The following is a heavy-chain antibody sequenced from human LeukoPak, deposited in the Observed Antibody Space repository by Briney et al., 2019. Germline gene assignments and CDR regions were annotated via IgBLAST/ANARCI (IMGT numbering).Heavy chain of an antibody. D-gene: IGHD2-21*02. CDR3: ARLRRSAYCGGDCHNFDY. CDR1: GYTFTSYG. CDR2: INPNSGGT. V-gene: IGHV1-2*02. Sequence: ASVKVSCKASGYTFTSYGISWVRQAPGQGLEWMGWINPNSGGTNYAQKFQGRVTMTRDTSISTAYMELSRLRSDDTAVYYCARLRRSAYCGGDCHNFDYWGQGTLVTVSS. J-gene: IGHJ4*02.